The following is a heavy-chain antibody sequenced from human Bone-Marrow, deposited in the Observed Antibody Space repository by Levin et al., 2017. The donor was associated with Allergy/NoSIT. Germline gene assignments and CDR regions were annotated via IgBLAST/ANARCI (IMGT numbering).Heavy chain of an antibody. CDR2: IRNIDYGGTT. V-gene: IGHV3-49*04. Sequence: SLKISCAASGFPFGDYGFSWVRQAPGRGLEWVAFIRNIDYGGTTEYAASVKGRFTISRDDSKSIAYLQMNSLRTEDTAVYYCSRWITVIDYYYYYYMDVWGEGTTVTVSS. CDR3: SRWITVIDYYYYYYMDV. D-gene: IGHD3-16*01. J-gene: IGHJ6*03. CDR1: GFPFGDYG.